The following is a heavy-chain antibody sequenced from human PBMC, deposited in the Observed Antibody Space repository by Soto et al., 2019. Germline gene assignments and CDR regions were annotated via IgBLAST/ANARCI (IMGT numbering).Heavy chain of an antibody. J-gene: IGHJ6*02. CDR2: IKQDGSEK. Sequence: GGSLRLSCAASGFTFSSYWMSWVRQAPGKGLEWVADIKQDGSEKYYVDSVKGRFTISRDNAKNSLYLQMNSLRAEDTAVYYGARLSGSYYYYGMDVWGQGTTVTVSS. V-gene: IGHV3-7*01. D-gene: IGHD1-26*01. CDR3: ARLSGSYYYYGMDV. CDR1: GFTFSSYW.